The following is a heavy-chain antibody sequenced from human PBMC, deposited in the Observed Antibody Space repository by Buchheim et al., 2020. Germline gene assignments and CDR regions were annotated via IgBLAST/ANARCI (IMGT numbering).Heavy chain of an antibody. J-gene: IGHJ6*02. CDR1: GGSISSYY. CDR2: IYYSGST. V-gene: IGHV4-59*01. Sequence: QVQLQESGPELVKPSETLSLTCTVSGGSISSYYWSWIRQPPGKGLEWIGYIYYSGSTNYNPSLKSRVTISVDTSKNQFSLKLSSVTAADTAVYYCARRYYGDPLMGMDVWGQGTT. D-gene: IGHD4-17*01. CDR3: ARRYYGDPLMGMDV.